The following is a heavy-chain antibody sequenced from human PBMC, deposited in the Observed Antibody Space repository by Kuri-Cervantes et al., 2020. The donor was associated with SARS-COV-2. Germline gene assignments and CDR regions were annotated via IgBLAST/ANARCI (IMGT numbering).Heavy chain of an antibody. D-gene: IGHD6-19*01. CDR1: GGTFSSYT. V-gene: IGHV1-69*02. J-gene: IGHJ4*02. Sequence: SVKVSCKASGGTFSSYTISWVRQAPGQGLEWMGRIIPILGIANYAQKFQGRVTITADKSTSTACMELSSLRSEDTAVYYCASGAVADLFDYWGQGTLVTVS. CDR3: ASGAVADLFDY. CDR2: IIPILGIA.